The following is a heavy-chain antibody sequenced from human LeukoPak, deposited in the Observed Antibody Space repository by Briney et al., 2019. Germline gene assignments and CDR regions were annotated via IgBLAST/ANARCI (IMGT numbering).Heavy chain of an antibody. D-gene: IGHD1-26*01. CDR1: GFTLSNYG. CDR3: ARGGASRPDY. V-gene: IGHV3-48*02. J-gene: IGHJ4*02. Sequence: GGSLRLSCAASGFTLSNYGMDWVRQAPGKGLEWVSYISSSSSTMNYADSVKGRFTISRDSAKNSLYLQMNSLRDEDTAVYYCARGGASRPDYWGQGTLVTVSS. CDR2: ISSSSSTM.